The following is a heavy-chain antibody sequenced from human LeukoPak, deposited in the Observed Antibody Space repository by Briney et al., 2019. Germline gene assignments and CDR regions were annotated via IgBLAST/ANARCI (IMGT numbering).Heavy chain of an antibody. V-gene: IGHV2-5*02. CDR3: AHQGSHDAFDI. CDR1: GFSLNTSGVG. J-gene: IGHJ3*02. CDR2: IYWDDDK. Sequence: SGPTLVKPRRTLTLTCTFSGFSLNTSGVGVGWIRQPPGKALEWLALIYWDDDKRYSPSLKSRLTITKDTSKNQVVLTMTNMDPVDTATYYCAHQGSHDAFDIWGQGTMVTVSS.